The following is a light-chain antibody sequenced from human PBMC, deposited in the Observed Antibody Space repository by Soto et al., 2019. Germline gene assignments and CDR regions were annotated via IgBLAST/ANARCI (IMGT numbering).Light chain of an antibody. V-gene: IGKV1-5*03. J-gene: IGKJ1*01. CDR1: QTISSW. CDR3: QQSYSTPRT. CDR2: KAS. Sequence: DIQMTQSPSTLSGSVGDRVTITCRASQTISSWLAWYQQKPGKAPKLLIYKASTLKSGVPSRFSGSGSGTAFTLTISSLQPEDFATYYCQQSYSTPRTFGQGTKVDTK.